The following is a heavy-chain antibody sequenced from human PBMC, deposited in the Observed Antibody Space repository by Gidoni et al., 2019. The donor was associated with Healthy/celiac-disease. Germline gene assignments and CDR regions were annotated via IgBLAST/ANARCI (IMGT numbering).Heavy chain of an antibody. D-gene: IGHD2-2*02. CDR1: GYTFTGYY. V-gene: IGHV1-2*07. CDR2: INPNSGVT. J-gene: IGHJ4*02. CDR3: ARPLPAAIRDIGY. Sequence: QVQLVQSGAEVKKPGASVKVSCKASGYTFTGYYMHWVRQASGQGLEWMGWINPNSGVTNYANNFQGRVTMTRDTSISTAYMELSRLRSDDTAVYYCARPLPAAIRDIGYWGQGTLVTVSS.